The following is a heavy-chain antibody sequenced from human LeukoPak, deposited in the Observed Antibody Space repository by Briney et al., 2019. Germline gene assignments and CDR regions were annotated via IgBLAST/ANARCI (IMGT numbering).Heavy chain of an antibody. CDR1: GGSISSGSYY. V-gene: IGHV4-61*02. Sequence: SQTLSLTCTVSGGSISSGSYYWSWIRQPAGKGLEWIGRIYTSGSTNYNPSLKSRVTISVDTSKNQFSLKLSSMTAADTAVYYCARGKNFDYWGQGTLVTVSS. J-gene: IGHJ4*02. CDR2: IYTSGST. CDR3: ARGKNFDY.